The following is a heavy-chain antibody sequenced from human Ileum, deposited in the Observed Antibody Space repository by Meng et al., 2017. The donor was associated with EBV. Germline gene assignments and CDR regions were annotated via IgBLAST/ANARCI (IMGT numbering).Heavy chain of an antibody. CDR2: IRDSGSAL. CDR3: ARDRIATSGTLGSFDL. CDR1: GFSFSDHY. D-gene: IGHD6-13*01. V-gene: IGHV3-11*01. J-gene: IGHJ5*02. Sequence: QGRLGGCGGGLFKPGGALGLSCAASGFSFSDHYMSWFRQAPGKGLEWIAFIRDSGSALFYADSVKGRFTISRDNGKKSLYLEMDSLRVEDSAVYYCARDRIATSGTLGSFDLWGQGTLVTVSS.